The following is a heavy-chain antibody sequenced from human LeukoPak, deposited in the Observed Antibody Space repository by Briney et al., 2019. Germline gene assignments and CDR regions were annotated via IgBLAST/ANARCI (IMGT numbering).Heavy chain of an antibody. V-gene: IGHV3-21*01. CDR3: ARDRIEDIVVVPAAMGWFDP. CDR2: ISSSSGYI. CDR1: GFTFSSYS. Sequence: GGSLRLSCAASGFTFSSYSMNWVRRAPGKGLEWVSSISSSSGYIYYADSVKGRFTISRDNAKNSLYLQMNSLRAEDTAVYYCARDRIEDIVVVPAAMGWFDPWGQGTLVTVSS. D-gene: IGHD2-2*01. J-gene: IGHJ5*02.